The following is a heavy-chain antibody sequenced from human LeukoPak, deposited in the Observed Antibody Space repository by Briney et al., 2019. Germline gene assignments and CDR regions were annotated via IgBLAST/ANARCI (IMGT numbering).Heavy chain of an antibody. CDR2: INSDGSST. Sequence: PGGSLRLSCAASGFTFSSYWMHWVRQAPGKGLVWVSRINSDGSSTSYADSVKGRFTISSDNAKNTLYLQMNSLRAEDTAVYYCAREEGDGYNWFWFDPWGQGTLVTVSS. D-gene: IGHD5-24*01. CDR3: AREEGDGYNWFWFDP. CDR1: GFTFSSYW. V-gene: IGHV3-74*01. J-gene: IGHJ5*02.